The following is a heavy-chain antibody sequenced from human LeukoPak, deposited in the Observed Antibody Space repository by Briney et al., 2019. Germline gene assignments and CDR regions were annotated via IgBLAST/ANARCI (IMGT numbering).Heavy chain of an antibody. CDR1: GYTFTSYG. V-gene: IGHV1-18*01. CDR3: ARVRSMIVVVGEGDY. D-gene: IGHD3-22*01. J-gene: IGHJ4*02. Sequence: ASVKVSCKASGYTFTSYGISWVRQAPGQGLEWMGWISAYNGNTNYAQKLQGRVTMTTDTSTSTAYMELRSLRSDDTAVYYCARVRSMIVVVGEGDYWGQGTLVTVSS. CDR2: ISAYNGNT.